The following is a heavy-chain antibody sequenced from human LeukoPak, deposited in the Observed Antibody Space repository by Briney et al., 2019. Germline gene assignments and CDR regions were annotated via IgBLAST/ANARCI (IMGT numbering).Heavy chain of an antibody. CDR2: INPNSGGT. Sequence: ASVKVSCKASGYTFTGYCMHWVRQAPGQGLEWMGWINPNSGGTNYAQKFQGRVTMTRDTSISTAYMELSRLRSDDTAVYYCARLVQGVIITYFDYWGQGTLVTVSS. D-gene: IGHD3-10*01. CDR3: ARLVQGVIITYFDY. CDR1: GYTFTGYC. V-gene: IGHV1-2*02. J-gene: IGHJ4*02.